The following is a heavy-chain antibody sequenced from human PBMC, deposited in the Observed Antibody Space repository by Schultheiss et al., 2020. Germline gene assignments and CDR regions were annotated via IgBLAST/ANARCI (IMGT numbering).Heavy chain of an antibody. Sequence: GGSLRLSCAASGFTFSSYTMNWVRQAPGKGLEWVSSISSTRSYIYYADSVKGRFTISRDNAKNSLYLQMNSLRADDTAVYYCARGSSGPDYWGQGTLVTVSS. CDR3: ARGSSGPDY. CDR2: ISSTRSYI. D-gene: IGHD3-22*01. J-gene: IGHJ4*02. CDR1: GFTFSSYT. V-gene: IGHV3-21*06.